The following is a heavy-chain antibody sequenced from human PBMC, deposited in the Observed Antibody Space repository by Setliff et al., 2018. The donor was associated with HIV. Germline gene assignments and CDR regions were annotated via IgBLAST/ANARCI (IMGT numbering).Heavy chain of an antibody. Sequence: NPSETLSLTCTISGGSFSSYYWSWIRQPAGRGLEWIGRIYNSGTTNYNPSLKSRVTMSVDTSKNQFSLKLTSVTAADTAVYYCARDRHSSGLGSYGPWGPGILVTVSS. CDR3: ARDRHSSGLGSYGP. J-gene: IGHJ5*02. D-gene: IGHD3-10*01. CDR2: IYNSGTT. V-gene: IGHV4-4*07. CDR1: GGSFSSYY.